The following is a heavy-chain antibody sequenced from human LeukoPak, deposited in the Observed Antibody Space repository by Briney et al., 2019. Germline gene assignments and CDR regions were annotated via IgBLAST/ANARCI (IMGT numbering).Heavy chain of an antibody. CDR2: VSPKTGDR. V-gene: IGHV1-8*02. J-gene: IGHJ5*02. Sequence: ASVKVSCKASGGTFSSYAISWARQASGQGLEWIGWVSPKTGDRGYALKFQGRVTMTSDTSETTVYMEVRSLTSEDTAVYYCARTPPKGDIDTWGQGTMVTVSS. D-gene: IGHD2-21*02. CDR3: ARTPPKGDIDT. CDR1: GGTFSSYA.